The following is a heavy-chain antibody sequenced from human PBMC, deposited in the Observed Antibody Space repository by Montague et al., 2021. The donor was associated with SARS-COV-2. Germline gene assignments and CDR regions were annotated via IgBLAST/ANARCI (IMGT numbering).Heavy chain of an antibody. Sequence: PALVKPTQTLALTCTFSGFSLSTSGVGVGWIRQPPGKALEWLALXYWDDDERYSPSLKSRLTITKDTSKNQVVLTMTNMDPVDTATYYCAHRDSGRIATAGFDYWGQGTLVTVSS. CDR3: AHRDSGRIATAGFDY. J-gene: IGHJ4*02. V-gene: IGHV2-5*02. CDR2: XYWDDDE. D-gene: IGHD6-13*01. CDR1: GFSLSTSGVG.